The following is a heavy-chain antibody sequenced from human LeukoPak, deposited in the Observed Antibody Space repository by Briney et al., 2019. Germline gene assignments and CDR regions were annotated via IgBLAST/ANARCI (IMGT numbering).Heavy chain of an antibody. CDR3: ARPHSSGWSYFVY. CDR2: IYYSGST. V-gene: IGHV4-39*01. J-gene: IGHJ4*02. Sequence: SETLSLTCTVSGGSISSSSYYWGWIRQPPGKGLEWIGSIYYSGSTYYNPSLKSRVTISVDTSRNQFSLKLSSVTAADTAVYYCARPHSSGWSYFVYWGQGTLVTVSS. CDR1: GGSISSSSYY. D-gene: IGHD6-19*01.